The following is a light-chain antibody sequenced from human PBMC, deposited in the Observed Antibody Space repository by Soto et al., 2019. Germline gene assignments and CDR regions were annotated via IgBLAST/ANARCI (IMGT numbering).Light chain of an antibody. Sequence: DIVMTQSPDSLAVSLGERATINCKSSQRVLYSSNNKNYLAWYQQKPGQPPKLLIYWASNRESAVPDRFSGSGSGTDFTLTISSLQAEDVAVYYCQQYYSTPGWTFGQGTKVEIK. CDR3: QQYYSTPGWT. J-gene: IGKJ1*01. CDR1: QRVLYSSNNKNY. V-gene: IGKV4-1*01. CDR2: WAS.